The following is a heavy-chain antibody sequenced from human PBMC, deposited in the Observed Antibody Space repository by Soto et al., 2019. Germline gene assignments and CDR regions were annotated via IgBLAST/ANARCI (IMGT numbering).Heavy chain of an antibody. CDR1: GFTFSGSA. J-gene: IGHJ3*02. Sequence: GGSLRLSCAASGFTFSGSAMHWVRQASGKGLEWVGRIRSKANSYATAYAASVKGRFTISRDDSKNTAYLQMNSLKTEDTAVYYCTGVTHDDYGDYDAFDIWGQGTMVTVSS. CDR2: IRSKANSYAT. CDR3: TGVTHDDYGDYDAFDI. D-gene: IGHD4-17*01. V-gene: IGHV3-73*01.